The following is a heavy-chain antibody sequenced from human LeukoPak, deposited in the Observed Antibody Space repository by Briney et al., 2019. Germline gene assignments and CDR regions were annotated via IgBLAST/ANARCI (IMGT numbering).Heavy chain of an antibody. CDR2: IIPILGIA. Sequence: VKVSCKASGGTFSSYAISWVRQAPGQGLEWMGRIIPILGIANYAQKFQGRVSITADKSTSTAYMELSSLRSEDTAVYYCARVFRDGYVSYGMDVWGQGTTVTVSS. CDR3: ARVFRDGYVSYGMDV. CDR1: GGTFSSYA. J-gene: IGHJ6*02. V-gene: IGHV1-69*10. D-gene: IGHD3-16*01.